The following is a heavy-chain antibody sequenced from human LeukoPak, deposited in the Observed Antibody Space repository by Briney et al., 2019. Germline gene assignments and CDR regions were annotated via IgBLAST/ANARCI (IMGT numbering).Heavy chain of an antibody. CDR1: GFTFSSYG. CDR3: AREDYYDSSGLD. D-gene: IGHD3-22*01. CDR2: IWYDGSNK. Sequence: GGSLRLSCAASGFTFSSYGMHWVRQAPGKGLEWVAVIWYDGSNKYYADSVKGRFTISRDNSKNTLYLQMNSRRAEDTAVYYCAREDYYDSSGLDWGQGTLVTVSS. J-gene: IGHJ4*02. V-gene: IGHV3-33*01.